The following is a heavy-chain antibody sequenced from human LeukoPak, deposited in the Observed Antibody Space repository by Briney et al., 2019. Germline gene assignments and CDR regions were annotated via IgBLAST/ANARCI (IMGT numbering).Heavy chain of an antibody. D-gene: IGHD4-23*01. CDR2: IYYSGST. CDR3: AREPTVAITTGLFDH. CDR1: GGPISSGGYY. J-gene: IGHJ4*02. V-gene: IGHV4-31*03. Sequence: SETLSLTCTVSGGPISSGGYYWSWIRQHPGKGLEWIGYIYYSGSTYYNPSLKSRVTISVDTSKNQFSLKLSSVTAADTAVYYCAREPTVAITTGLFDHWGQGTLVTVSS.